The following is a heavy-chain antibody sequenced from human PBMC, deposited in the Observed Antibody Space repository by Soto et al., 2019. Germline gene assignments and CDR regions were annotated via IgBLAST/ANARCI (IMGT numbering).Heavy chain of an antibody. CDR3: ARPFDTSGWYDH. J-gene: IGHJ5*02. V-gene: IGHV5-51*01. Sequence: PGEYLKISCKGSGYSFTSYWIAWVRQMPGKGLECMGIIYPGDSDTRYSPSFEGQVTISADKSINTAYLQWSSLKASDSAMYYCARPFDTSGWYDHWGQGTLVTVSS. D-gene: IGHD6-19*01. CDR1: GYSFTSYW. CDR2: IYPGDSDT.